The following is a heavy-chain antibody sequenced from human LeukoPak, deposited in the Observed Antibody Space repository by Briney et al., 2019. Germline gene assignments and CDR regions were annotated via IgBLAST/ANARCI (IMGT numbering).Heavy chain of an antibody. D-gene: IGHD4-23*01. CDR1: GFTFSSYA. Sequence: GGSLRLSCAASGFTFSSYAMSWVRQAPGKGLEWVSAISAGGSSTYYADSVKGRFTISRDNSKNTLYLQMNSLRAEDTAVYSCAKISHGGNSEFDYWGQGTLVTVSS. CDR2: ISAGGSST. CDR3: AKISHGGNSEFDY. J-gene: IGHJ4*02. V-gene: IGHV3-23*01.